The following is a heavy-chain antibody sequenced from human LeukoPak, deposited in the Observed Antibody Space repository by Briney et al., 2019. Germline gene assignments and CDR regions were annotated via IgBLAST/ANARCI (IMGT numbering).Heavy chain of an antibody. V-gene: IGHV3-7*01. CDR3: ARESGIAVAGTGFDY. Sequence: GGSLRLSCAAFSGYWMTWVRQAPGKGLEWVANIKEDGSEKYYVDSVRGRFTISRDNAKNSLYLQMNSLRAEDTAVYYCARESGIAVAGTGFDYWGQGTLVTVSS. J-gene: IGHJ4*02. CDR2: IKEDGSEK. D-gene: IGHD6-19*01. CDR1: SGYW.